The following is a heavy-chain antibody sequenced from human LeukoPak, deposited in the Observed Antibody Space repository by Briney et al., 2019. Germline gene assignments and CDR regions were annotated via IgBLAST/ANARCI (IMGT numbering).Heavy chain of an antibody. J-gene: IGHJ4*02. CDR3: ARETMYYGSDY. D-gene: IGHD3-10*01. CDR2: ISSSISNK. CDR1: GFTFSSYS. V-gene: IGHV3-48*01. Sequence: PGGSLRLSCAASGFTFSSYSMNWVRQAPGKGLEWVSYISSSISNKYYADSVKGRFTISRDNAKNSLYLQMNSLRAEDTAVYYCARETMYYGSDYWGQGTLVTVSS.